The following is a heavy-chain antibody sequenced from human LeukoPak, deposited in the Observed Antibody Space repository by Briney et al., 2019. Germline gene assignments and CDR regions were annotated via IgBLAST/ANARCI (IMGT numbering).Heavy chain of an antibody. J-gene: IGHJ6*03. CDR1: GFTLSSFD. V-gene: IGHV3-13*01. CDR3: ARGPPRGKYYYMDV. D-gene: IGHD1-1*01. Sequence: GGSLRLSCAASGFTLSSFDMPWVRQPTGQGLEWVSTIGTASDTYYPGSVEGRFTLSRDNAKNSLYLQMNSLTAGDTAVYYCARGPPRGKYYYMDVWGKGTTVTVSS. CDR2: IGTASDT.